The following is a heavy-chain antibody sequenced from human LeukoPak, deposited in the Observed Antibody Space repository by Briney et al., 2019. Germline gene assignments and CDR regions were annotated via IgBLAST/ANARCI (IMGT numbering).Heavy chain of an antibody. CDR1: GGSISSGGYS. Sequence: SETLSLTCAVSGGSISSGGYSWSWIRQPLGKGLEWIGYIYHSGSTYYNPSLKSRVTISVDRSKNQFSLKLSSVTAADTAVYYCARGAGIVVVPAAGGWFDPWGQGTLVTVSS. J-gene: IGHJ5*02. CDR3: ARGAGIVVVPAAGGWFDP. CDR2: IYHSGST. D-gene: IGHD2-2*01. V-gene: IGHV4-30-2*01.